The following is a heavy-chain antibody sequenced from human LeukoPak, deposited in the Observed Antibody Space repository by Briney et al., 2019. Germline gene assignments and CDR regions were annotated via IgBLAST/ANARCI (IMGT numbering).Heavy chain of an antibody. CDR1: GFTFSSYA. V-gene: IGHV3-23*01. Sequence: GGSLRLSCAASGFTFSSYALSWVRQAPGKGLEWLSTISGSGVGTSYADSVKGRFTISRDNSKNTLYLQMNSLRAEDTAVYYCAKDKEWLLYYYYYYMDVWGKGTTVTVSS. J-gene: IGHJ6*03. CDR2: ISGSGVGT. D-gene: IGHD3-3*01. CDR3: AKDKEWLLYYYYYYMDV.